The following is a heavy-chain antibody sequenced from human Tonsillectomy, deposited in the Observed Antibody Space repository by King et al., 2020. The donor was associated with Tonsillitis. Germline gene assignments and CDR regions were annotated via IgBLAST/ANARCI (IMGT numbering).Heavy chain of an antibody. CDR1: GFTFSDYY. CDR3: AREGRSFSSRGGLDY. J-gene: IGHJ4*02. CDR2: ISSISSYT. D-gene: IGHD3-10*01. V-gene: IGHV3-11*06. Sequence: VQLVESGGDLVKPGGSLRLSCAASGFTFSDYYMNWIRQAPGKGLEWVSYISSISSYTNYADSVKGRFIISRDNAKSSLYLQMNSLRAVDTAVYYCAREGRSFSSRGGLDYWGQGTLVTVSS.